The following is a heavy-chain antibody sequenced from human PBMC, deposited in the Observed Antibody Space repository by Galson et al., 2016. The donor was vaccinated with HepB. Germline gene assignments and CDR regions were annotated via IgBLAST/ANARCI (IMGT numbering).Heavy chain of an antibody. J-gene: IGHJ3*02. CDR1: GFTFSNYA. V-gene: IGHV3-23*01. D-gene: IGHD3-22*01. CDR3: AKDSGPYDSHGYDGFDI. Sequence: SLRLSCAASGFTFSNYAMSWVRQAPGKGLEWLSAISDSGGSPYYADSVKGRFTISRDNSKNTLYLQMNSLRAEDTAVYYCAKDSGPYDSHGYDGFDIWGQGTLVTVSS. CDR2: ISDSGGSP.